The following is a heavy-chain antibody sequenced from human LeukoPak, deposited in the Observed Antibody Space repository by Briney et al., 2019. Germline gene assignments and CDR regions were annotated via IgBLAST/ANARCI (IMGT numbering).Heavy chain of an antibody. CDR2: ISSSASYI. V-gene: IGHV3-21*01. CDR1: GFTFSSYS. CDR3: TKDPHYYDSTRTIDY. D-gene: IGHD3-22*01. Sequence: PGGSLRLSCAASGFTFSSYSMNWVRQALGKGLEWVSSISSSASYIYYADSVKGRFTISRDNAKNSLYLQMNSLRAEDTAVYYCTKDPHYYDSTRTIDYWGQGTLVTVSS. J-gene: IGHJ4*02.